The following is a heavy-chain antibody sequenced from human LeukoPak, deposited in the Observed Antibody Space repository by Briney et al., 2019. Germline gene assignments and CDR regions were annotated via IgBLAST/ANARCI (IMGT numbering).Heavy chain of an antibody. CDR2: ISAYNGNT. CDR1: GYTFTSYG. V-gene: IGHV1-18*01. D-gene: IGHD2-2*01. Sequence: ASVKVSCKASGYTFTSYGISWVRQAPGQGLEWMGWISAYNGNTNYAQKLQGRVTMTTDTSTSTAYMELRSLRSDDTAVYYCARDVRTTKCTSSMGGYWGQGTLVTVSS. CDR3: ARDVRTTKCTSSMGGY. J-gene: IGHJ4*02.